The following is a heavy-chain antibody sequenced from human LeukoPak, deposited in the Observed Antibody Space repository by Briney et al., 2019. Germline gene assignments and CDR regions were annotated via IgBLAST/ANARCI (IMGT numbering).Heavy chain of an antibody. J-gene: IGHJ4*02. CDR2: VNANNGDT. V-gene: IGHV1-18*01. Sequence: ASVKVSCKSSVYTFTTYGISWVRQAPGQGLAWMGWVNANNGDTHYAQKLQGRITMTTDTSTSTVYMELRSLRSDDTAVYYCTRDFVLLTSYDVFENWGQGTLVTVSS. CDR3: TRDFVLLTSYDVFEN. CDR1: VYTFTTYG. D-gene: IGHD3-3*01.